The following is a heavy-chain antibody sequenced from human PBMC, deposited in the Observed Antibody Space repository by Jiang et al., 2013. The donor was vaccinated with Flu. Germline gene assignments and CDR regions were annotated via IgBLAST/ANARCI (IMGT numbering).Heavy chain of an antibody. Sequence: SGAEVKKPGASVKVSCKASGYSFTNYGISWVRQAPGQGLEWMGWISGHNADTRYAQNLQGRVTMTTDTSTNTAYMELRSLSSDDTALYYCAGEWATAPDVVFFDNWGQGTLVTVSS. CDR2: ISGHNADT. D-gene: IGHD2-2*01. CDR3: AGEWATAPDVVFFDN. CDR1: GYSFTNYG. J-gene: IGHJ4*02. V-gene: IGHV1-18*01.